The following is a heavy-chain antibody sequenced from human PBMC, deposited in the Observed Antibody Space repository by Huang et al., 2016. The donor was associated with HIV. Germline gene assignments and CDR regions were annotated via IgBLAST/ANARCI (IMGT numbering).Heavy chain of an antibody. Sequence: QEQLVESGGGVVQPGGSLRLSCATSGFSFSHYGMHWGRQAPGKGLEVVAFIRFDGGNKHYADSAKGRFTISRDNSKKMLFLEMNSLRGDDTAFYYCATDLGGYSFDYWGQGALVSVSS. CDR3: ATDLGGYSFDY. D-gene: IGHD2-21*02. CDR2: IRFDGGNK. CDR1: GFSFSHYG. J-gene: IGHJ4*02. V-gene: IGHV3-30*02.